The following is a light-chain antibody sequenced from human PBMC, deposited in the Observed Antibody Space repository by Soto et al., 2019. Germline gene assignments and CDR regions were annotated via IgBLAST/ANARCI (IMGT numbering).Light chain of an antibody. J-gene: IGLJ3*02. V-gene: IGLV3-21*02. CDR1: KIGSKS. CDR3: QVWDGSTDRGGV. Sequence: SYELAQPPSVSVAPGQTARITCGGNKIGSKSVHWYQQKPGQAPVLVVSNDNDRPSGIPERFSGSNSDSTATLTISRVEVGDEADYYCQVWDGSTDRGGVFGGGTKLTVL. CDR2: NDN.